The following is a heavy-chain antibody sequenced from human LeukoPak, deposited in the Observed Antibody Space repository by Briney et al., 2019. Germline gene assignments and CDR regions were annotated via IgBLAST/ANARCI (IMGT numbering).Heavy chain of an antibody. CDR3: ARVALYGSGSYLSY. J-gene: IGHJ4*02. CDR2: INPNSGGT. CDR1: GYTFTAYY. V-gene: IGHV1-2*02. D-gene: IGHD3-10*01. Sequence: ASVKVSCKASGYTFTAYYIHWVRQAPGQGLEWMGWINPNSGGTIYEQKFQGRVTLTRDTSINTAYMELNRLRSDDTAVYYCARVALYGSGSYLSYWGQGSLVTVSS.